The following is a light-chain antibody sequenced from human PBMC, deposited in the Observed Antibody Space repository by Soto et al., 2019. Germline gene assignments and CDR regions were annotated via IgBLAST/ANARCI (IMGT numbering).Light chain of an antibody. Sequence: NFMLTQPHSVSESPGKTVTISCTRSSGSIASNFVQWYQQRPGSSPTTVIYEDNQRPSGVPARFSGSIDRSSNSASLTISGLMTEDEDDYYCQSYDSSNPWVFGGGTQLTVL. J-gene: IGLJ3*02. CDR1: SGSIASNF. CDR3: QSYDSSNPWV. V-gene: IGLV6-57*01. CDR2: EDN.